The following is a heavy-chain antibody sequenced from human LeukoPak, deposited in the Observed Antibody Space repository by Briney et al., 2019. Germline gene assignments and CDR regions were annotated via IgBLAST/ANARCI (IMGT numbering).Heavy chain of an antibody. CDR1: GFTVSSNY. CDR2: IYSGGST. Sequence: GGSLRLSCAASGFTVSSNYMSWVRQAPGKGLEWVSVIYSGGSTYYADSVKGRFTISRDNSKNTLYLQMDSLRAEDTAVYYCAGGVLPYYFDYWGQGALVTVSP. J-gene: IGHJ4*02. V-gene: IGHV3-66*01. CDR3: AGGVLPYYFDY.